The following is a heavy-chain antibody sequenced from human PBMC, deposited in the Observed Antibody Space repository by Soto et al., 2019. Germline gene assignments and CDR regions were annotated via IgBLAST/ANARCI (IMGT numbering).Heavy chain of an antibody. CDR2: IHYSGST. CDR3: ARALSDFDYALDV. J-gene: IGHJ6*02. CDR1: GGSISNYY. V-gene: IGHV4-59*12. Sequence: KASETLSLTCNVSGGSISNYYWTWTRQTPGKGLEWIAFIHYSGSTSSNPSLKSRVTISVDTSKSQFSLKLRSVTAADTGVYYCARALSDFDYALDVWGQGTMVTVSS.